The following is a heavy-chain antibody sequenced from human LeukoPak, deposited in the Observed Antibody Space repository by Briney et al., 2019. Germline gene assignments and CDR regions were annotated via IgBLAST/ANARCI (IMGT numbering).Heavy chain of an antibody. J-gene: IGHJ5*02. CDR3: AREPYSSSWYGMNWFDP. V-gene: IGHV3-74*01. D-gene: IGHD6-13*01. CDR2: INGDGSIT. CDR1: GFTFSNYW. Sequence: PGGPLRLSCAAFGFTFSNYWMHWVRHGPGRGLVGGSRINGDGSITAYADSVKGRFTISRDSATNTLYLQMNSLRAEDTAVYYCAREPYSSSWYGMNWFDPWGQGTLVTVSS.